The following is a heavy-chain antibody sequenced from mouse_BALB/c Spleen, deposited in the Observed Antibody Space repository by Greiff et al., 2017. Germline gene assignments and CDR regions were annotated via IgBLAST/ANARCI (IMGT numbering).Heavy chain of an antibody. J-gene: IGHJ1*01. CDR2: ISSGSSTI. Sequence: EVKLMESGAGLVQPGGSLKLSCAASGFTFSSFGMHWVRQAPEKGLEWVAYISSGSSTIYYADTVKGRFTISRDNPKNTLFLQMTSLRSEDTAMYYCARGDRSYWYFDVWGAGTTVTVSA. CDR3: ARGDRSYWYFDV. D-gene: IGHD2-14*01. CDR1: GFTFSSFG. V-gene: IGHV5-17*02.